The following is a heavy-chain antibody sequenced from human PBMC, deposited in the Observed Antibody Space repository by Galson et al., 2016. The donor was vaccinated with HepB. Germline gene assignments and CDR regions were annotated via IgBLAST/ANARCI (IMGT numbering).Heavy chain of an antibody. D-gene: IGHD3-3*01. CDR2: INHSGDT. V-gene: IGHV4-34*01. J-gene: IGHJ4*02. Sequence: SETLSLTCGVSGVSFSGYYWSWIRQSPGKGLEWIGEINHSGDTSYNPSLQSRVTISLDTSNNQFSLRMTSLTAADTAVYYCARLLRATWHRFANWGQGTLVTISS. CDR3: ARLLRATWHRFAN. CDR1: GVSFSGYY.